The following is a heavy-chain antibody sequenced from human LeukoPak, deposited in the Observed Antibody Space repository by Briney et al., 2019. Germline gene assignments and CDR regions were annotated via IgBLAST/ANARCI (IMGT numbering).Heavy chain of an antibody. CDR1: GYTFTSYG. CDR3: AREGGRRGLQSFDY. V-gene: IGHV1-18*01. D-gene: IGHD4-11*01. J-gene: IGHJ4*02. Sequence: ASVRVSCKASGYTFTSYGISWVRQAPGQGLEWRGWISAYNGNTNYAQKLQGRVTMTTDTSTSTAYMELRSLRSDDTAVYYCAREGGRRGLQSFDYWGQGTLVTVSS. CDR2: ISAYNGNT.